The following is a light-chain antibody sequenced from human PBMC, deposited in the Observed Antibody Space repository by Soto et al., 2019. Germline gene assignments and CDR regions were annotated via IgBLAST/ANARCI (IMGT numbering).Light chain of an antibody. CDR2: AAS. CDR3: QHSGV. Sequence: DIQMTQSPSSVSASVGDRVTITCRASQGINSWLAWYQQKPGKAPELLIFAASSLQSGDPSRFSGSGSGTDFTLTISSVQPEYFATYYCQHSGVFGPGTKVDIK. J-gene: IGKJ3*01. V-gene: IGKV1-12*01. CDR1: QGINSW.